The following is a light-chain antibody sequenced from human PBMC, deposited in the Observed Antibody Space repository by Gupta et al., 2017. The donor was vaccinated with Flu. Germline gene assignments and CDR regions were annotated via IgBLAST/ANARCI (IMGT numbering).Light chain of an antibody. CDR3: QQYDTYLGT. J-gene: IGKJ2*01. Sequence: PSILSAAVGDRVTITCRASESIRNWLAWYQQKPGKAPKLLISMASTLESGVPSRFSGSGSGTEFTLTISSLHPDDLATYYCQQYDTYLGTFGQGTKLEIK. CDR2: MAS. V-gene: IGKV1-5*03. CDR1: ESIRNW.